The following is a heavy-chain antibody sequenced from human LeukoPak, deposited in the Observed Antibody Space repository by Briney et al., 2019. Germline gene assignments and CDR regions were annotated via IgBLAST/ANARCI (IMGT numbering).Heavy chain of an antibody. CDR1: GYTFTNYD. Sequence: ASVKVSCKASGYTFTNYDINWVLQATGQGLEWMGRMNPNSGNTGYAQKLQGRVTMTRNTSITTAYMELSSLRSEDTAVYYCARRRGWPNYFDYWGQGTLVTVSS. CDR2: MNPNSGNT. V-gene: IGHV1-8*01. CDR3: ARRRGWPNYFDY. D-gene: IGHD6-19*01. J-gene: IGHJ4*02.